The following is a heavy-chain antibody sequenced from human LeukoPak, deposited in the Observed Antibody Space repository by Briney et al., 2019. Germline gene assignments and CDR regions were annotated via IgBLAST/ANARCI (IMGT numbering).Heavy chain of an antibody. Sequence: ASVKVSCKASGYTFTGYYMHWVRQAPGQGLEWMGWINPNSGGTNYAQKFQGRVTMTRDTSISTAYMELSRLRSDDTAVYYCARGDFTMIVVVSIDYWGQGTLVTVSS. CDR2: INPNSGGT. J-gene: IGHJ4*02. D-gene: IGHD3-22*01. V-gene: IGHV1-2*02. CDR3: ARGDFTMIVVVSIDY. CDR1: GYTFTGYY.